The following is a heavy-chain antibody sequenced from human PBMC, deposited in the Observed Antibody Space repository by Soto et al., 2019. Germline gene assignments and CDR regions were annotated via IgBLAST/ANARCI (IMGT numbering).Heavy chain of an antibody. Sequence: HPGGSLRLSCAASGFTFSSYSMNWVRQAPGKGLEWVSYISSSSSTIYYADSVKGRFTISRDNAKNSLYLQMNSLRDEDTAVYYCARDPMVRGVHYYYYGMDVWGQGTTVTVSS. J-gene: IGHJ6*02. V-gene: IGHV3-48*02. CDR1: GFTFSSYS. D-gene: IGHD3-10*01. CDR2: ISSSSSTI. CDR3: ARDPMVRGVHYYYYGMDV.